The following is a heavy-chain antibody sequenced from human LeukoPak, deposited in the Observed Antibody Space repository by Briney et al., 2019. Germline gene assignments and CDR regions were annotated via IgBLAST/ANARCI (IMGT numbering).Heavy chain of an antibody. Sequence: PGGSLRLSCAASGFTFSSYGMHWVRQAPGKGLEWVSAISGSGGSTYYADSVKGRFTVSRDNSKNTLYLQMNSLRAEDTAVYYCAKGGRLLAQNFDYWGQGTLVTVSS. CDR2: ISGSGGST. V-gene: IGHV3-23*01. J-gene: IGHJ4*02. CDR3: AKGGRLLAQNFDY. CDR1: GFTFSSYG. D-gene: IGHD2-15*01.